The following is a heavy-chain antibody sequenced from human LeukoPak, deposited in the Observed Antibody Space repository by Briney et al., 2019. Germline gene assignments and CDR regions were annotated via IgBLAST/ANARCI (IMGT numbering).Heavy chain of an antibody. CDR3: AKVLVGATKPSFFAY. J-gene: IGHJ4*02. D-gene: IGHD1-26*01. CDR2: ISGSGGST. Sequence: RGSLRLSCAASGFTFSSYAMSWVRQAPGRGLEWVSAISGSGGSTYYADSVKGRFTISRDNSKNTLYLQVNFLRAEDTAVYYFAKVLVGATKPSFFAYWGQGTLVTVSS. CDR1: GFTFSSYA. V-gene: IGHV3-23*01.